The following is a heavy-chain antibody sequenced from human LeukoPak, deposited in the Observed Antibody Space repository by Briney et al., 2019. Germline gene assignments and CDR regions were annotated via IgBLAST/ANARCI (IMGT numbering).Heavy chain of an antibody. Sequence: GGSLRLSCVASGFTFSNYWMSWVRQAPGKGLECVANIKEDGSEKYYVDSVKGRFTISRDNAKNSLYLQMNSLRAEDTAVYYCARFRFGYYDNTAPPWGQGTLVTVSS. CDR1: GFTFSNYW. J-gene: IGHJ5*02. D-gene: IGHD3-22*01. V-gene: IGHV3-7*01. CDR3: ARFRFGYYDNTAPP. CDR2: IKEDGSEK.